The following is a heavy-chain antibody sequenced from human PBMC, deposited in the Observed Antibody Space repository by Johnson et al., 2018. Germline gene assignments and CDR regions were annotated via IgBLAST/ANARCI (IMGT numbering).Heavy chain of an antibody. CDR2: ISYDGRNR. CDR3: ARGLLGCGERVVCYRDV. CDR1: GFTFSSYG. J-gene: IGHJ6*03. V-gene: IGHV3-30*03. D-gene: IGHD3-10*01. Sequence: QVQLVETGGGVVQPGRSLRLSCAASGFTFSSYGMHWVRQAPGKGLEWVAVISYDGRNRYYADSVKGRFTISRDNSKNTLFLQMKSVRPEDTAVYYCARGLLGCGERVVCYRDVWGTGTTVTVSS.